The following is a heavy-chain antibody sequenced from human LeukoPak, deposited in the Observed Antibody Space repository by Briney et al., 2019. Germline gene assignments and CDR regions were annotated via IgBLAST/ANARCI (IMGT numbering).Heavy chain of an antibody. D-gene: IGHD3-3*01. Sequence: SETLSLTCTVSGGSISSYHGTWIRQPAGKGLEWIGRIYTSGGTNYNPSLKSRVTMSVDTSKNQFSLKLSSVTAADTAVYYCAINSWNNYYYFDYWGQGTLVTVSS. CDR1: GGSISSYH. V-gene: IGHV4-4*07. CDR3: AINSWNNYYYFDY. J-gene: IGHJ4*02. CDR2: IYTSGGT.